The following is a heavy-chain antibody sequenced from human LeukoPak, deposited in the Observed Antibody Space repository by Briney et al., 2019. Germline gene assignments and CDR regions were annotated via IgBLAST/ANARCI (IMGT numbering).Heavy chain of an antibody. CDR3: ARAFLDLYFDY. CDR2: INPSGGST. Sequence: GASVKVSCKASGYTFTGYYMHWVRQAPGQGLEWMGMINPSGGSTSYAQKFQGRVTMTRDTSTRTVYMDLSSLRSEDTAVYYCARAFLDLYFDYWGQGTLVTVSS. CDR1: GYTFTGYY. J-gene: IGHJ4*02. V-gene: IGHV1-46*01.